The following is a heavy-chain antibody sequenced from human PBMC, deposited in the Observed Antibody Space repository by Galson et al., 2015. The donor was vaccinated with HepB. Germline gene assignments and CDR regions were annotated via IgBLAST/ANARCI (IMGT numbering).Heavy chain of an antibody. CDR2: IYSGGST. D-gene: IGHD3-16*01. Sequence: SLRLSCAASGFTVSSNYMSWVRQAPGKGLEWVSVIYSGGSTYYADSVKGRFTISRDNSKNTLYLQMNSLRAEDTAVYYCARAAPGGYYFDYWGQGTLVTVSS. V-gene: IGHV3-66*01. J-gene: IGHJ4*02. CDR3: ARAAPGGYYFDY. CDR1: GFTVSSNY.